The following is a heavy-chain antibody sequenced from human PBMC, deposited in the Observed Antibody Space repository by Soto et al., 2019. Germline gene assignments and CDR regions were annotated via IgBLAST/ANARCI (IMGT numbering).Heavy chain of an antibody. J-gene: IGHJ4*02. D-gene: IGHD3-10*01. CDR1: GYSFTSYW. CDR3: ARGTSGSYYHFDY. V-gene: IGHV5-10-1*01. CDR2: IDPSDSYT. Sequence: XESLKISCKGSGYSFTSYWISWVRQMPGKGLEWMGRIDPSDSYTNYSPSFQGHVTISADKSISTAYLQWSSLKASDTAMYYCARGTSGSYYHFDYWGQGTLVTVSS.